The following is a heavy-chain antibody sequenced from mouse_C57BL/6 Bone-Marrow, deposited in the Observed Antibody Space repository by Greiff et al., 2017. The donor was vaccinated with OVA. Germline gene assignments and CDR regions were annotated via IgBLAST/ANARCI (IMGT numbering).Heavy chain of an antibody. J-gene: IGHJ4*01. CDR1: GFSFTSYG. CDR3: AKKGRYYGIPYAMDY. V-gene: IGHV2-5*01. CDR2: IWSGGST. D-gene: IGHD2-1*01. Sequence: QVQLKESGPGLVQPSQCLSITCTVSGFSFTSYGVHWVRQSPGKGLEWLGVIWSGGSTDYNAAFMSRLSITKDNSKSQVFFKMTSLQADDTAIYYCAKKGRYYGIPYAMDYWGQGTSVTVSS.